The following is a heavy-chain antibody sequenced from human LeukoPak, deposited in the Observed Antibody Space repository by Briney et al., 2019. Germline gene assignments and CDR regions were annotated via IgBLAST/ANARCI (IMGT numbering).Heavy chain of an antibody. Sequence: PGGSLRLSCAASGFTFSSYAMSWVRQAPGKGLEWVSAISGRTGSTYYADSVKGRFAISRDNSKNTLYLQMNSLRVEDTAVYYCATAGPGDYVDYWGQGTLVTVSS. CDR1: GFTFSSYA. CDR2: ISGRTGST. D-gene: IGHD2-21*01. V-gene: IGHV3-23*01. CDR3: ATAGPGDYVDY. J-gene: IGHJ4*02.